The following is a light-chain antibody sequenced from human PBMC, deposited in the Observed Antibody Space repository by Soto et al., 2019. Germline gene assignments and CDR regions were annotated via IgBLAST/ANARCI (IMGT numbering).Light chain of an antibody. V-gene: IGKV1-5*03. CDR2: KAS. Sequence: VQMTKSPSTLSASVGDRVTITCRASESIDSWFAWHQQKPGRAPKLLISKASSLESGVPSRFSGSGFGTEFTLTISSLQPDDFATYYCQQYNSYSEAFGQGTKVDIK. J-gene: IGKJ1*01. CDR3: QQYNSYSEA. CDR1: ESIDSW.